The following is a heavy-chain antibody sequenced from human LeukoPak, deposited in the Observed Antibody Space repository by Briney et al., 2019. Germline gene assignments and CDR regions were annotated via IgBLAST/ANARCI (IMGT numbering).Heavy chain of an antibody. CDR1: GGSISGYY. Sequence: SETLSLTCTVSGGSISGYYWSWIRQPPGKGLEWIGYMYYSGSTNFNPSLKSRVTISVDTSKNQFSLKLNSVTAADTAVYYCVRRVAVRGFYGFDIWGQGTMVTVSS. CDR3: VRRVAVRGFYGFDI. CDR2: MYYSGST. D-gene: IGHD6-6*01. V-gene: IGHV4-59*12. J-gene: IGHJ3*02.